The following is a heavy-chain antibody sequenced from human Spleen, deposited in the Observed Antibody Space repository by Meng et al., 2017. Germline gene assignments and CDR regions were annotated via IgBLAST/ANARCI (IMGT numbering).Heavy chain of an antibody. J-gene: IGHJ3*01. D-gene: IGHD6-19*01. Sequence: GESLKISCAASGFTFSSHAMHWVRQAPGKGLEWVTFLSHDGNDKYYADSVKGRFTISRDNSKNTLYLQMNSLRDEDTAVYYCARQWLAYNFDVWGQGTMVTVSS. CDR2: LSHDGNDK. V-gene: IGHV3-30*04. CDR1: GFTFSSHA. CDR3: ARQWLAYNFDV.